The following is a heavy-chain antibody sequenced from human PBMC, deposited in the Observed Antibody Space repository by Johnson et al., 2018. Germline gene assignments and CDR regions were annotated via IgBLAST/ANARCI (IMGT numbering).Heavy chain of an antibody. D-gene: IGHD3-16*01. J-gene: IGHJ6*02. CDR3: ARDPREGERGRAGIWGSYIFYYGMDV. CDR2: IWYDGSNK. V-gene: IGHV3-33*01. Sequence: QVQLQESGGGVVQPGRSLRLSCAASGFTFSSYGMHWVRQAPGKGLEWVAVIWYDGSNKYYADSVKGRFTMSRDNSKNTLYRQMNSLRDEDTAVYYCARDPREGERGRAGIWGSYIFYYGMDVWGQGTTVTVSS. CDR1: GFTFSSYG.